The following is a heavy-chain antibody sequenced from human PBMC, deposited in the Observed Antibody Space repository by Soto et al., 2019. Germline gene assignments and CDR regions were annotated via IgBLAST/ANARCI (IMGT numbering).Heavy chain of an antibody. CDR3: ARLHPDSVWGSLSGMGV. Sequence: PSETLSLTCTVSGGAISSGDYYWTWIRQPPGKGLEWIGFIYDSGSLYYNPSRRSRVSLSVGTSNDRFSLNLIAVTASDTAVYSCARLHPDSVWGSLSGMGVCRKRPTVTFS. J-gene: IGHJ6*04. CDR2: IYDSGSL. V-gene: IGHV4-30-4*01. D-gene: IGHD3-16*01. CDR1: GGAISSGDYY.